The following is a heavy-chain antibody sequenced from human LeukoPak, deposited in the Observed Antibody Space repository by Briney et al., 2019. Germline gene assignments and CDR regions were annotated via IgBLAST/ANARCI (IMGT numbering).Heavy chain of an antibody. CDR1: GFTFSSYA. Sequence: GGSLRLSCAASGFTFSSYAMSWVRQAPGKGLEWVSAISGSGGSTYYADSVKGRFTISRDNSKNTLYLQMNSLRAEDTAVYYCAKSPWRELLNELDYWGQGTLVTVSS. J-gene: IGHJ4*02. V-gene: IGHV3-23*01. D-gene: IGHD1-26*01. CDR3: AKSPWRELLNELDY. CDR2: ISGSGGST.